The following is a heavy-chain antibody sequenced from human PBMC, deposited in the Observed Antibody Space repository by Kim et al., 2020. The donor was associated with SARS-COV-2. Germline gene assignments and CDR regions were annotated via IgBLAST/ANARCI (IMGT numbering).Heavy chain of an antibody. CDR3: ARDNNYYGSGSYDY. V-gene: IGHV5-10-1*01. Sequence: SPSFQGHVTISADKSISTAYLQWSSLKASDTAMYYCARDNNYYGSGSYDYWGQGTLVTVSS. J-gene: IGHJ4*02. D-gene: IGHD3-10*01.